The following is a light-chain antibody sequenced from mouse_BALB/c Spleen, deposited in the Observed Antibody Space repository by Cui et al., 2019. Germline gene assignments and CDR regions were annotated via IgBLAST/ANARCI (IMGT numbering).Light chain of an antibody. V-gene: IGKV6-15*01. CDR1: QNVGTN. J-gene: IGKJ4*01. CDR2: SAS. CDR3: QQYNSYPFT. Sequence: DIVMTQSQKFMSTSVGDRVSVTCKASQNVGTNVGWNQQKPGSSPKALIYSASYRYSGVPDGFTGSGYGTDFTLNFSNVQSEDLAEYFCQQYNSYPFTFGSGTKLEIK.